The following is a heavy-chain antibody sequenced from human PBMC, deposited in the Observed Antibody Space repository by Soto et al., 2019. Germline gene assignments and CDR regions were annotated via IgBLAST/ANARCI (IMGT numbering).Heavy chain of an antibody. V-gene: IGHV4-34*01. CDR2: INHSGST. CDR3: ARWVYDFWSGLYGMDV. Sequence: PSETLSLTCAVYGGSFSGYYWSWIRQPPGKGLEWIGEINHSGSTNYNPSLKSRVTISVDTSKNQFSLKLSSVTAADTAVYYCARWVYDFWSGLYGMDVWGQGTTVTVSS. D-gene: IGHD3-3*01. CDR1: GGSFSGYY. J-gene: IGHJ6*02.